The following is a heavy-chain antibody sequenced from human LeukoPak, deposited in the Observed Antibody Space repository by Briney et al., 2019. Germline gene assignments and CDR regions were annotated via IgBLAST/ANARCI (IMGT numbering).Heavy chain of an antibody. CDR1: GFTFSSYE. V-gene: IGHV3-48*03. CDR2: ISSSGNTI. Sequence: PGGSLRLSCAASGFTFSSYEMNWVSQAPGKGLEWVSYISSSGNTIYYADSVKGRFTISRDNAKNSLYLQMNSLRAEDTAVYYCAREAVAINYWGQGTLVTVSS. D-gene: IGHD4-23*01. CDR3: AREAVAINY. J-gene: IGHJ4*02.